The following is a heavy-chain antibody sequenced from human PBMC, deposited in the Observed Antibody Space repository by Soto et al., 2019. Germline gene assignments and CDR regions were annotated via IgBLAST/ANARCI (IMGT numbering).Heavy chain of an antibody. CDR3: ARAIDYFDY. J-gene: IGHJ4*02. Sequence: QVQLVQSGAEVKKPGASVKVSCKTSGYTFTNYYMHWVRQAPGQGLEWIGIFNPSVGTTSHAQNFQGRVTMTRDTSTSTVYMELSSLTSDDTAVYYCARAIDYFDYWGQGTLVTVSS. CDR1: GYTFTNYY. V-gene: IGHV1-46*01. CDR2: FNPSVGTT.